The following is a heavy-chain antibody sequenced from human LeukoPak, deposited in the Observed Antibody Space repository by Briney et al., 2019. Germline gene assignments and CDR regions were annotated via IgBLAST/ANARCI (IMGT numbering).Heavy chain of an antibody. J-gene: IGHJ4*02. V-gene: IGHV3-48*03. CDR2: ISSSGSTI. D-gene: IGHD2-8*01. CDR1: GFTFSSYE. Sequence: GGSLRLSCAASGFTFSSYEMNWVRQAPGKGLEWVSYISSSGSTIYYADSVKGRFTISRDNAKNSLYLQMNSLRAEDTAIYYCAKRYCTNGVCSPYLDYWGQGTLVTVSS. CDR3: AKRYCTNGVCSPYLDY.